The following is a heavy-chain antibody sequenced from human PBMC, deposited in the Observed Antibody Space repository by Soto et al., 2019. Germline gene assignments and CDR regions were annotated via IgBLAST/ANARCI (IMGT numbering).Heavy chain of an antibody. V-gene: IGHV3-73*01. CDR2: IRSKANSYAT. Sequence: GGSLRLSCAASGFTFSGSAMHWVRQASGKGLEWVGRIRSKANSYATAYAASVKGKFTISRDDSKNTAYLQMNSLKTEDTAVYYCTRPASRGIGGSFDPWGQGTLVTVSS. CDR1: GFTFSGSA. J-gene: IGHJ5*02. D-gene: IGHD2-15*01. CDR3: TRPASRGIGGSFDP.